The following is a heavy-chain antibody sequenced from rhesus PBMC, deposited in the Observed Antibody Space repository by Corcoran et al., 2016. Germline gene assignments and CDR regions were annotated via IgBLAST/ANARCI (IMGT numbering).Heavy chain of an antibody. CDR2: ITVGGGCT. V-gene: IGHV3S5*01. D-gene: IGHD2-21*01. Sequence: EVQLVETGGGLVQPGGSLKLSCAASGFTFSSYGMSWVRQAPGKVLEWVSAITVGGGCTDYADSGKGRFTISRDNSKNTLSLQMNSLRAEDTAVYYCAKVLVVVAIGWDYWGQGVLVTVSS. CDR3: AKVLVVVAIGWDY. CDR1: GFTFSSYG. J-gene: IGHJ4*01.